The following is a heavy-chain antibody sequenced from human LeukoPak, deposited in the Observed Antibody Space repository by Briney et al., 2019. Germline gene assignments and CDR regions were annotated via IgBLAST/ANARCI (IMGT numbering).Heavy chain of an antibody. J-gene: IGHJ5*02. D-gene: IGHD3-10*01. V-gene: IGHV1-69*04. CDR3: ARNGSGRTFDP. Sequence: SVRVSCKASGGTFSSYAISWVRQAAGQGLEWMGRIIPILGIANYAQKFQGRVTITADKSTSTGYMELSSLRSEDTAVYYCARNGSGRTFDPWGQGTLVTVSS. CDR2: IIPILGIA. CDR1: GGTFSSYA.